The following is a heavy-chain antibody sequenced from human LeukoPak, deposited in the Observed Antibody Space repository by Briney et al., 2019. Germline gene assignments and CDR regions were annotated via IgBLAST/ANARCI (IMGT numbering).Heavy chain of an antibody. CDR3: ARGQRWASEIAVADY. J-gene: IGHJ4*02. V-gene: IGHV1-69*06. CDR1: GDTFSSYA. Sequence: GASVRVSCKASGDTFSSYAISWVRQAPGQGLEWMGGIIPIFGTANYAQKFQGRVTITADKSTSTAYMELSSLRSEDTAVYYCARGQRWASEIAVADYWGQGTLVTVSS. D-gene: IGHD6-19*01. CDR2: IIPIFGTA.